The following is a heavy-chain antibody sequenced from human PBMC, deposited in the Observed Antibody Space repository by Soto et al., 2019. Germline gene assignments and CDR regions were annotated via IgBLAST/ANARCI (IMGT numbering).Heavy chain of an antibody. Sequence: PSETLSLTCAVPGGSISSGGYSWIWIRQPPGKGLEWIGYIYHSGSTYYNPSLKSRVTISVDRSKNQFSLKLSSVTAADTAVYYCARGIAAAGIPHLYFDYWGQGTLVTVSS. CDR2: IYHSGST. J-gene: IGHJ4*02. CDR3: ARGIAAAGIPHLYFDY. V-gene: IGHV4-30-2*01. D-gene: IGHD6-13*01. CDR1: GGSISSGGYS.